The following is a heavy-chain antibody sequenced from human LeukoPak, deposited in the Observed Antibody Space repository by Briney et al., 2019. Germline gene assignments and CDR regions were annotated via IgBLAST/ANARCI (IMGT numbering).Heavy chain of an antibody. Sequence: GGSLRLSCAASGFTFSNYSMNWVRQAPGKGLEWVANIKQDGSEKYYVDSVKGRFTISRDNAKNSLYLQMNSLRAEDTAVYYCARVMYSSGWSFDYWGQGTLVTVSS. V-gene: IGHV3-7*01. CDR3: ARVMYSSGWSFDY. CDR2: IKQDGSEK. J-gene: IGHJ4*02. D-gene: IGHD6-19*01. CDR1: GFTFSNYS.